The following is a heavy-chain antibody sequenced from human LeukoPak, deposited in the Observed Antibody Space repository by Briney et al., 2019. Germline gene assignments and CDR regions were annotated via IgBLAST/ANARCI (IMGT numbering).Heavy chain of an antibody. J-gene: IGHJ5*02. CDR3: ARAIVVVPAAIGAGWFDP. V-gene: IGHV1-2*02. D-gene: IGHD2-2*01. CDR2: INPNSGGT. Sequence: ASVKVSCKASGYTFTSYGISWVRQAPGQGLEWMGWINPNSGGTNYAQKFQGRVTMTRDTSISTAYMELSRLRSDDTAVYYCARAIVVVPAAIGAGWFDPWGQGTLVTVSS. CDR1: GYTFTSYG.